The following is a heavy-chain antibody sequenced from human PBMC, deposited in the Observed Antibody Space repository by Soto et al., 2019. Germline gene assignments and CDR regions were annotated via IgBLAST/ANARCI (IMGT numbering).Heavy chain of an antibody. CDR1: GFTFSDYY. D-gene: IGHD3-10*01. Sequence: QVQLVESGGGLVKPGGSLRLSCAASGFTFSDYYMSWIRQAPGKGLEWVSYISSSSSYTNYADSVKGRFTISRDNAKNSMYTQMNSRRAEDTAVYYCARGAPPLWFGEGGQGTTVTVSS. CDR2: ISSSSSYT. V-gene: IGHV3-11*05. J-gene: IGHJ6*02. CDR3: ARGAPPLWFGE.